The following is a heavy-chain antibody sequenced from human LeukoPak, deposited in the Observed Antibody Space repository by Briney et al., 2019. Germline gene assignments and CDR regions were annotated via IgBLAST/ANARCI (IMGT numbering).Heavy chain of an antibody. D-gene: IGHD3-10*01. Sequence: GGSLRLSCVGSGFSFSSYIVSWVRQAPGKGLEWVSGMSGSGGHTYYADSVKGRFTISRDNARNTVYLQMNSLRVEDTAVYYCARTSITMVRGVTPHFDYWGQGTLVTVSS. CDR2: MSGSGGHT. CDR3: ARTSITMVRGVTPHFDY. J-gene: IGHJ4*02. CDR1: GFSFSSYI. V-gene: IGHV3-23*01.